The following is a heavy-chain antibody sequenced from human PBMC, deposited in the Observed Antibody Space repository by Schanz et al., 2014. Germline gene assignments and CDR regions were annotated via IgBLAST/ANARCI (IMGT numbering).Heavy chain of an antibody. CDR2: IDPNSSGT. D-gene: IGHD3-3*01. CDR3: ARTASHDVWRGYIPHYAFDL. V-gene: IGHV1-2*02. CDR1: GNTLSAYY. J-gene: IGHJ3*01. Sequence: QVQLVQSGADVKKPGASVKVSCKASGNTLSAYYIHWIRQAPGQGLEWMGWIDPNSSGTNYAQKFQGRVTMTSDTSITTVYMEVNSLTSDDTAVFYCARTASHDVWRGYIPHYAFDLWGQGTVVIVSS.